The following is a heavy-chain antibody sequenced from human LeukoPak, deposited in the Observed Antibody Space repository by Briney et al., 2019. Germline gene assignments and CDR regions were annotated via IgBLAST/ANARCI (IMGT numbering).Heavy chain of an antibody. CDR1: GFTFSSYW. V-gene: IGHV3-7*01. CDR3: ARDTGGGYSCYDC. Sequence: GGSLRLSCAASGFTFSSYWMTWIRQAPGKGLEWVANIKQDGSEKYYVDSVKGRFTISRDNAKNSPYLQMNSLRAEDTAVYYCARDTGGGYSCYDCWGQGTLVTVSS. CDR2: IKQDGSEK. D-gene: IGHD5-18*01. J-gene: IGHJ4*02.